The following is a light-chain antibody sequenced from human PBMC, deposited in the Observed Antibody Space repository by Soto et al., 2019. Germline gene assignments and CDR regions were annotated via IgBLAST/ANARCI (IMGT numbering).Light chain of an antibody. J-gene: IGKJ4*01. CDR2: KAT. Sequence: DIQMTQSPSTLSASVGDRVTITCRASQSMSYWLAWYQQKPGKAPKLLIYKATNLEAGVPSRFSGSGSGTEFTLTISSLQPDDFATYYCQQYNNYWGLTSGGGTRVEIK. CDR1: QSMSYW. V-gene: IGKV1-5*03. CDR3: QQYNNYWGLT.